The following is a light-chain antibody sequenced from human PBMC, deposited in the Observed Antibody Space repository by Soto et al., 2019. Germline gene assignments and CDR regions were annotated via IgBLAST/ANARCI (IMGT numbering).Light chain of an antibody. V-gene: IGLV2-11*01. CDR2: DVS. Sequence: QSALTQPRSVSGSPGQSVTISCTGTSSDVGGYNYVSWYQQHPGKAPKLMICDVSKRPSGVPDRFSGSKSGNTASLTISGLQAEDEADYYCCSYAGSYTPWVFGGGTKLTVL. J-gene: IGLJ3*02. CDR3: CSYAGSYTPWV. CDR1: SSDVGGYNY.